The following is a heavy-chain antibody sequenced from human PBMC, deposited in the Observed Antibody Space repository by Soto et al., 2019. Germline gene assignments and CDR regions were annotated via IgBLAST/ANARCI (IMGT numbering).Heavy chain of an antibody. V-gene: IGHV3-30-3*01. Sequence: QVQLVESGGGVVQPGRSLRLSCAASGFTFSSYAMHWVRQAPGKGLEWVAVISYDRSNKYYADSVKGRFTISRDNCKNTMYLQMKSLRAEDAGVYYCARDSGQLIYDYWGQGTLVTVSS. CDR2: ISYDRSNK. D-gene: IGHD3-10*01. J-gene: IGHJ4*02. CDR3: ARDSGQLIYDY. CDR1: GFTFSSYA.